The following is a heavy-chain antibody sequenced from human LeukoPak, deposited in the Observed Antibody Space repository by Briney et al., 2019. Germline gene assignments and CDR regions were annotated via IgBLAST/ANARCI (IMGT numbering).Heavy chain of an antibody. D-gene: IGHD4-23*01. V-gene: IGHV3-33*06. CDR3: GKDATECGGSHFDC. CDR2: IWNDGSHE. J-gene: IGHJ4*02. CDR1: VFTFSSYG. Sequence: PGRSLRLSCAASVFTFSSYGMHWGRQAPGKGLEWVAVIWNDGSHEYYADSEKYRFTISRDNYRGQVYLQMNSLRDEDTAVYYCGKDATECGGSHFDCWGEGILVTVSS.